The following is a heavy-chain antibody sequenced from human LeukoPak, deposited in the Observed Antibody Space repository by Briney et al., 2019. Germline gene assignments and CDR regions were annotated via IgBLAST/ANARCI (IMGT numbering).Heavy chain of an antibody. Sequence: SETLSLTCTVSGGSISSSSYYWGWIRQPPGKGLEWIGSIYYSGNTYYSPSLMSRVTISVDTSKTQFSLKLSSVTAADTAVYYCARLFSSSWYRGAFDLWGQGTMVTVSS. D-gene: IGHD6-13*01. CDR3: ARLFSSSWYRGAFDL. CDR1: GGSISSSSYY. J-gene: IGHJ3*01. V-gene: IGHV4-39*01. CDR2: IYYSGNT.